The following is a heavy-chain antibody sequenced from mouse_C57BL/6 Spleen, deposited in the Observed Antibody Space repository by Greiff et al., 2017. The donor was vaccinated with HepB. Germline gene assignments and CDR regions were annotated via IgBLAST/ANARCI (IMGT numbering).Heavy chain of an antibody. D-gene: IGHD1-1*01. CDR3: AREYYGTYFDY. V-gene: IGHV1-61*01. Sequence: VQLQQPGAELVRPGSSVKLSCKASGYTFTSYWMDWVKQRPGQGLEWIGNIYPSDSETHYNQKFKDKATLTVDKSSSTAYMQLSSLTSEDSAVYYCAREYYGTYFDYWGQGTTLTVSS. CDR1: GYTFTSYW. J-gene: IGHJ2*01. CDR2: IYPSDSET.